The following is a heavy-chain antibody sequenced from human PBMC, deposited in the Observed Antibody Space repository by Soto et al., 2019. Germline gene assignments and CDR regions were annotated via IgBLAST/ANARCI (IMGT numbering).Heavy chain of an antibody. Sequence: EVQLVESGGGLVKPGGSLRLSCAASGFTFSSYTMNWVRQAPGKGLEWVSSISSSSSYKNYADSVKGRFTISRDNDKNSLYLQMNSLRAEDTAVYYCARDRANCGGDCSFDYWGQGTLVTVSS. CDR1: GFTFSSYT. CDR2: ISSSSSYK. V-gene: IGHV3-21*01. D-gene: IGHD2-21*02. CDR3: ARDRANCGGDCSFDY. J-gene: IGHJ4*02.